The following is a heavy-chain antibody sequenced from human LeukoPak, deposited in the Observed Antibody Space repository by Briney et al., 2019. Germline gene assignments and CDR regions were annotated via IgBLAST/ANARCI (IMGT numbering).Heavy chain of an antibody. J-gene: IGHJ4*02. V-gene: IGHV4-31*03. Sequence: SETLSLTCTVSGGSISSGGYYWSWIRQHPGKGLEWIGYIYYSGGTYYNPSLKSRVTISVDTSKNQFSLKLSSVTAADTAVYYCARGFDGGHLFDYWGQGTLVTVSS. D-gene: IGHD4-23*01. CDR3: ARGFDGGHLFDY. CDR2: IYYSGGT. CDR1: GGSISSGGYY.